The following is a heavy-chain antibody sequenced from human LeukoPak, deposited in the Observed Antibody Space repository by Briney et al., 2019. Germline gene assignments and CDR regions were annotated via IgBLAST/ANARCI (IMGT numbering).Heavy chain of an antibody. J-gene: IGHJ4*02. V-gene: IGHV1-2*02. CDR2: INPNSGGT. Sequence: ASVNVSCKASGYTFTGYYMHWVRQAPGQGLEWMGWINPNSGGTNYAQKFQGRVTMTRDTSISTAYMELSRLRSDDTAVYYCAREPLVGATNFDYWGQGTLVTVSS. D-gene: IGHD1-26*01. CDR1: GYTFTGYY. CDR3: AREPLVGATNFDY.